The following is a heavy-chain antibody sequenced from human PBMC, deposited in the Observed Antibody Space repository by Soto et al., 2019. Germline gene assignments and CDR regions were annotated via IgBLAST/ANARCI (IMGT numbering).Heavy chain of an antibody. D-gene: IGHD3-10*01. CDR1: GFTFSSYG. CDR3: ATRHYYGSGSYHLDN. V-gene: IGHV3-33*08. J-gene: IGHJ4*02. Sequence: QVQLVESGGGVVRPGRSLRLSCAASGFTFSSYGMHWVRQAPGKGLEWVAVIWYDGSNKYYADSEKGRFTISRDNSKNTLYLQMNSLRAEDTAVYYCATRHYYGSGSYHLDNWGQGTLVTVSS. CDR2: IWYDGSNK.